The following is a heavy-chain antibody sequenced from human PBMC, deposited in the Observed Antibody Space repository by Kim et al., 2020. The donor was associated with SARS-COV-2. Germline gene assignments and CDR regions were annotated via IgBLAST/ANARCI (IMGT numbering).Heavy chain of an antibody. V-gene: IGHV3-9*01. D-gene: IGHD2-8*01. Sequence: GGSLRLSCAASGFTFDDYAMHWVRQAPGKGLEWVSGISWNSGSIGYADSVKGRFTISRDNAKNSLYLQMNSLRAEDTALYYCAMSSGTKYYYYYYMDVWG. CDR2: ISWNSGSI. CDR1: GFTFDDYA. CDR3: AMSSGTKYYYYYYMDV. J-gene: IGHJ6*03.